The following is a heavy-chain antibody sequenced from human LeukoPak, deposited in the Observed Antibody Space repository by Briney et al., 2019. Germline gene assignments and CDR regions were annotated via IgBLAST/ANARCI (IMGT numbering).Heavy chain of an antibody. Sequence: GESLKISCKGSGYSFTSYWIGWVRQMPGKGLKWMGIIYPGDSDTRYSPSFQGQVTISADKSISTAYLQWSSLKASDTAMYYCATTRDGYRPLFDYWGRGTLVTVSS. V-gene: IGHV5-51*01. CDR2: IYPGDSDT. CDR1: GYSFTSYW. D-gene: IGHD5-24*01. J-gene: IGHJ4*02. CDR3: ATTRDGYRPLFDY.